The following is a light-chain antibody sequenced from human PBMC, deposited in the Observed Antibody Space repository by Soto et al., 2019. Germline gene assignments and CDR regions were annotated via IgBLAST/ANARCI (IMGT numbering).Light chain of an antibody. CDR3: NSYTSSSTFV. Sequence: PALKRPASVTSADRQCSPIIKTGTSSDIGSYNYVSWYQQHPGKAPKLMIYDVSNRPSGISNRFSGSKSGNTASLTISGFQAEDEADYYCNSYTSSSTFVFGTGSKVTVL. J-gene: IGLJ1*01. CDR1: SSDIGSYNY. V-gene: IGLV2-14*01. CDR2: DVS.